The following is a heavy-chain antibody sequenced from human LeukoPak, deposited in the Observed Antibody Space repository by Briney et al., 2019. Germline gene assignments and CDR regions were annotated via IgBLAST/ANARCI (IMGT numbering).Heavy chain of an antibody. CDR2: IYYSGST. CDR1: GGSISSHY. Sequence: PSETLSLTCTVSGGSISSHYWSWIRQPPGKGLEWIGYIYYSGSTYYNPSFRSRVTISVDTSKNQFSLKLTSVTAADTAVYYCARGNAPFDIWGQGTMVTVSS. J-gene: IGHJ3*02. D-gene: IGHD2-2*01. V-gene: IGHV4-59*11. CDR3: ARGNAPFDI.